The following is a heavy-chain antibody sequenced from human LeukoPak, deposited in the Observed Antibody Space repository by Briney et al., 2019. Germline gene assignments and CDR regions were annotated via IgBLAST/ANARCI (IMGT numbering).Heavy chain of an antibody. Sequence: SETLSLTCTVPGGSIGTYYWSWVRQSPGKGLEWIGYIYVTGNRYNPYLQSRVTISVDTSRNQFFLKMSSVTAADTAVYYCARHIGGGIEDMDVWGKGTKVTVSS. D-gene: IGHD3-16*02. CDR3: ARHIGGGIEDMDV. CDR1: GGSIGTYY. V-gene: IGHV4-59*08. CDR2: IYVTGN. J-gene: IGHJ6*03.